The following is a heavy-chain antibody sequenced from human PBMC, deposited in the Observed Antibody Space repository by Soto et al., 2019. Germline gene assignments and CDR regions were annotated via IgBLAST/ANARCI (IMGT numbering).Heavy chain of an antibody. CDR3: RRGRSGNIVIFY. CDR1: GYTYSGYY. D-gene: IGHD1-26*01. J-gene: IGHJ4*02. Sequence: ASVKDSCKXAGYTYSGYYSHGVRQAPGQAAEWVGEIGPKSGDTRYVQKFQGRVTMTNDRPITTVYIELRNQSEDGTDVYLCRRGRSGNIVIFYWGQGTLVTVSS. CDR2: IGPKSGDT. V-gene: IGHV1-2*02.